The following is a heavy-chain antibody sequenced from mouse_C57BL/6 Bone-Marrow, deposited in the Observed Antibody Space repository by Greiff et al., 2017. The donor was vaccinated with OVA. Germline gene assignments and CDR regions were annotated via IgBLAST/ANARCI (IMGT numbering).Heavy chain of an antibody. D-gene: IGHD2-2*01. J-gene: IGHJ3*01. V-gene: IGHV1-54*01. CDR3: ARYVYDGAWFAY. Sequence: VQLQESGAELVRPGTSVKVSCKASGYAFTNYLIEWVKQRPGQGLEWIGVINPGSGGTNYNEKFKGKATLTADQSSSTDYMQLSSLTSEDSAVYFCARYVYDGAWFAYWGQGTLVTVSA. CDR2: INPGSGGT. CDR1: GYAFTNYL.